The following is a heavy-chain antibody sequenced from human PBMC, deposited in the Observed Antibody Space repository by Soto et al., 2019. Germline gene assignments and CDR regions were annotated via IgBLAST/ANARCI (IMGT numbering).Heavy chain of an antibody. CDR3: ARIRKYGIIAAAVRPFDY. V-gene: IGHV4-34*01. Sequence: SETLSLTCAVYGGSFSGYYWSWIRQPPGKGLEWIGEINHSGSTNYNPSLKSRVTISVDTSKNQFSLKLSSVTAADTAVYYCARIRKYGIIAAAVRPFDYWGQGTLVTVSS. CDR1: GGSFSGYY. D-gene: IGHD6-13*01. CDR2: INHSGST. J-gene: IGHJ4*02.